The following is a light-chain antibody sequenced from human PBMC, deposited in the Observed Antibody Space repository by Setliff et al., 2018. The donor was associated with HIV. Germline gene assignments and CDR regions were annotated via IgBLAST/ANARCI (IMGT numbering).Light chain of an antibody. Sequence: DIVMTQSPDSLAVSLGERAAINRKSSQSVLYTSNNKNYLAWYQQKPRQPPKLLIYWASTRESGVPDRFSGSGSGTDFTLTISSLQAEDVAIYYCQQYYSTPRTFGQGTKVDIK. J-gene: IGKJ1*01. V-gene: IGKV4-1*01. CDR2: WAS. CDR3: QQYYSTPRT. CDR1: QSVLYTSNNKNY.